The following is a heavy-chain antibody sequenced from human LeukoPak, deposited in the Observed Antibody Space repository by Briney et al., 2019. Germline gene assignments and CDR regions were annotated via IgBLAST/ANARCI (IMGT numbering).Heavy chain of an antibody. V-gene: IGHV3-33*06. D-gene: IGHD5-12*01. CDR1: GFTFSSYG. J-gene: IGHJ4*02. CDR2: IWYDGSNK. Sequence: GGSLRLSCAASGFTFSSYGMHWVRQAPGKGLEWVAVIWYDGSNKYYADSVKGRFTISRDNSKSTLYLQMDSLRAEDTAVYYCAKCGNSGCHLIDYWGQGTLVTVSS. CDR3: AKCGNSGCHLIDY.